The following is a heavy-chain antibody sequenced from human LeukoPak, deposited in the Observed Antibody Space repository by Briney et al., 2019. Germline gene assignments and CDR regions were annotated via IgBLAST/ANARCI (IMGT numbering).Heavy chain of an antibody. CDR2: ISGSGGST. D-gene: IGHD1-26*01. CDR1: GFTFSSYA. J-gene: IGHJ2*01. CDR3: AKRPKWELGDWYFDL. V-gene: IGHV3-23*01. Sequence: PGGSLRLSCAASGFTFSSYAMSWVRQAPGKGLEWVTAISGSGGSTYYADSVKGRFTISRDNSKNTLYLQMNSLRAEDTAVYYCAKRPKWELGDWYFDLWGRGTLVTVSS.